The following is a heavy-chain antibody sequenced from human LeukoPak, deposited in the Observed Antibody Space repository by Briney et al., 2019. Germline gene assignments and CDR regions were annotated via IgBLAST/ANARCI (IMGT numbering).Heavy chain of an antibody. D-gene: IGHD5-12*01. Sequence: ASVKVSCKASGYTFTSYGISWVRQAPGQGLEWMGWISAYNGNTNYAQKLQGRVTMTTDTSTSTAYMELRCLRSDDTAVYYCAREILEYSGYDFPFDYWGQGTLVTVSS. CDR1: GYTFTSYG. V-gene: IGHV1-18*01. CDR2: ISAYNGNT. J-gene: IGHJ4*02. CDR3: AREILEYSGYDFPFDY.